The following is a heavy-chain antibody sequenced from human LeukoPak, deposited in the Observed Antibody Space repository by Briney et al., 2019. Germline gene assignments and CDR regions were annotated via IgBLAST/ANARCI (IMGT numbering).Heavy chain of an antibody. CDR2: IYSGGST. J-gene: IGHJ4*02. D-gene: IGHD3-10*01. Sequence: GGSLRLSCAASGFTVSSNYMSWVRQAPGKGLEWVSVIYSGGSTYYADSVKGRFTISRDNSKNTLYLQMNSLRAEDTAVYCCARAWFGELAFDYWGQGTLVTVSS. CDR1: GFTVSSNY. CDR3: ARAWFGELAFDY. V-gene: IGHV3-53*01.